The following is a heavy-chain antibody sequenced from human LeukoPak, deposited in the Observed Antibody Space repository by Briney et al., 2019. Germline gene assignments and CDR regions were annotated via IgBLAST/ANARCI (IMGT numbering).Heavy chain of an antibody. CDR3: AARPGDLAVPFDY. CDR1: GFTFSSYS. D-gene: IGHD3-10*01. V-gene: IGHV3-23*01. Sequence: GGSLRLSCAASGFTFSSYSMNWVRQAPGKGLEYVSLISGSGDITYYAHSLKDRFTISRDNSKNTLYLQMHSLRAEDTAVYYCAARPGDLAVPFDYWGQGTLVTVSS. J-gene: IGHJ4*02. CDR2: ISGSGDIT.